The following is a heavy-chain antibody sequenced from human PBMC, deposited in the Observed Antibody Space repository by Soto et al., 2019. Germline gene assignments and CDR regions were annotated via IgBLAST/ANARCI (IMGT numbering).Heavy chain of an antibody. CDR1: GFTLTNYW. Sequence: DVQLVESGGGLVQPGGSLRLSCAASGFTLTNYWMHWVRQSPGRGLMWVARINSDGSDTLYPDSVRGRFTISRDNAKNTVYLQMSSLRADDAAVYYCARDRPAALPITEQPIFDLWCQGTLVTVSS. J-gene: IGHJ4*02. D-gene: IGHD1-1*01. V-gene: IGHV3-74*03. CDR2: INSDGSDT. CDR3: ARDRPAALPITEQPIFDL.